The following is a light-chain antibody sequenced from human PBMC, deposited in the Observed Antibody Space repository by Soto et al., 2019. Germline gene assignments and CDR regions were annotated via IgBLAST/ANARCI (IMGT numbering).Light chain of an antibody. J-gene: IGKJ3*01. CDR2: KAS. CDR3: QHYNSYSEFT. CDR1: QTINNW. Sequence: DIPMTQSPSTLSASVGDTVTTTCRASQTINNWLAWYQQKPGKAPKLLIYKASTLESGVPSRFIGSGSGTEFTLTISCLQPDDFATYYCQHYNSYSEFTFGPGTKVDIK. V-gene: IGKV1-5*03.